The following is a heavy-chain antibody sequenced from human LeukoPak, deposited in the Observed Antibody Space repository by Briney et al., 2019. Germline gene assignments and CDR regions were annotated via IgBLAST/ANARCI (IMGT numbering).Heavy chain of an antibody. D-gene: IGHD3/OR15-3a*01. CDR2: TYYRSKWYT. Sequence: SQTLSLTCAISGDSVSSKSTAWNWIRQSPSRGLEWLGRTYYRSKWYTGYAVSVKGRITINPDTSKNQFSLKLSSVTAADTAVYYCARGRGTGYYTYYYYYGMDVWGQGTTVTVSS. V-gene: IGHV6-1*01. CDR3: ARGRGTGYYTYYYYYGMDV. J-gene: IGHJ6*02. CDR1: GDSVSSKSTA.